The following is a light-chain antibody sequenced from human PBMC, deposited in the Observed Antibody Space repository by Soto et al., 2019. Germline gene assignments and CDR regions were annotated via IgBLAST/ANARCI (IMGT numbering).Light chain of an antibody. J-gene: IGKJ5*01. CDR2: GAS. Sequence: EVVMTQSPATLSVSPGERARLSCRASQTVRDNLGWYQQKPGQPPRLLIYGASNRATGIPDRFSGSGSGTDFTLTITSQQSEDFAVYHCQQYNTWRPITFGQGTRLEIK. CDR1: QTVRDN. V-gene: IGKV3D-15*01. CDR3: QQYNTWRPIT.